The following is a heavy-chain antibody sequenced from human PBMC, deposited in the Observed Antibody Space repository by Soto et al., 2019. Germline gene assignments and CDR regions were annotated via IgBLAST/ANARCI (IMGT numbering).Heavy chain of an antibody. J-gene: IGHJ6*02. CDR1: GYTFTGYY. Sequence: ASVKVSCKASGYTFTGYYMHWVRQAPGQGLEWMGWINPNSGGTNYAQKFQGWVTMTRDTSISTAYMELSRLRSDDTAVYYCARGDFWSRRVYGMDVWGQGTTVTVSS. CDR2: INPNSGGT. V-gene: IGHV1-2*04. CDR3: ARGDFWSRRVYGMDV. D-gene: IGHD3-3*01.